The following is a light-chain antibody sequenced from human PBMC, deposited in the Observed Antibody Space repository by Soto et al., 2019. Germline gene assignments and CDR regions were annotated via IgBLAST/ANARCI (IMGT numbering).Light chain of an antibody. Sequence: ETVMTQSPATLSVSPGEGATLSGRASRSISSSLAWYQQQPGRAPRLIIYGASTRATDIPARFSGSGSGTEFTLTISSLQSEDFAIYYCQQYKYWPLAFGGGTRVEIK. J-gene: IGKJ4*01. CDR1: RSISSS. V-gene: IGKV3-15*01. CDR2: GAS. CDR3: QQYKYWPLA.